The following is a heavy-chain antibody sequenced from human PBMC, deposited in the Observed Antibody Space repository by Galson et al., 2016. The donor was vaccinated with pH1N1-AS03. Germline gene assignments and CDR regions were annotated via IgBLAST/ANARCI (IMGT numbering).Heavy chain of an antibody. CDR1: GGTFSSDA. V-gene: IGHV1-69*04. J-gene: IGHJ4*02. CDR2: IIPILGIT. Sequence: SVKVSCKASGGTFSSDAISWVRQAPGQGLEWMGRIIPILGITDYAQKFQGRVTITADKSTSTAYTELSSLKSEDTAVYYCARDTSTTATTHFDCWGQGTLVTISS. CDR3: ARDTSTTATTHFDC. D-gene: IGHD4-17*01.